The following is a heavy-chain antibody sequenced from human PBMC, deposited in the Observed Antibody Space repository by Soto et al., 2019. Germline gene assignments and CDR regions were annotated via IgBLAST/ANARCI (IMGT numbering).Heavy chain of an antibody. V-gene: IGHV4-30-4*01. CDR2: IFYSGAT. CDR1: GVSITGGDFY. Sequence: SLSLSLTCSHAGVSITGGDFYWSWVRQAPGKGLEWIGNIFYSGATAYNPSLEGRATISLDRSKNQFSLKLDSVTAADTAVYYCARDRRVTKSWSPGDSYHYGLDVWGQGNTVT. CDR3: ARDRRVTKSWSPGDSYHYGLDV. D-gene: IGHD6-13*01. J-gene: IGHJ6*02.